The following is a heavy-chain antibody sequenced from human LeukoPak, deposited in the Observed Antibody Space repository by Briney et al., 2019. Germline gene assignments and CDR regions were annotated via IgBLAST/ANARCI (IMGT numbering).Heavy chain of an antibody. Sequence: ASVKVSCKASGYTFTGYYMHWVRQAPGQGLEWMGWINPNSGGTNYAQKFQGRVTMTRDTSISTAYMELSRLRSDDTAVYYCVGWPVPAGYFDYWGQGTLVTVSS. CDR1: GYTFTGYY. CDR2: INPNSGGT. D-gene: IGHD2-2*01. J-gene: IGHJ4*02. CDR3: VGWPVPAGYFDY. V-gene: IGHV1-2*02.